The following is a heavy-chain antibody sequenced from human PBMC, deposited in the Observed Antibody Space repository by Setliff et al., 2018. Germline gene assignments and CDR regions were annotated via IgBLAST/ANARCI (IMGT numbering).Heavy chain of an antibody. CDR1: GGSFTTYY. V-gene: IGHV4-59*01. CDR3: AREYYYARSRNFDY. J-gene: IGHJ4*02. Sequence: SETLSLTCTVSGGSFTTYYWSWIGQSPGKGLEWIGYIYYSGSTNYNPSLKSRVSISVDTSKNQFSLRLTSVTAADTAVYYCAREYYYARSRNFDYWGQGTLVTVSS. D-gene: IGHD3-22*01. CDR2: IYYSGST.